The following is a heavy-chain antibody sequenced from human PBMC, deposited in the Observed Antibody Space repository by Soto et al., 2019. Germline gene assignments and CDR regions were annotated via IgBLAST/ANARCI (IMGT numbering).Heavy chain of an antibody. CDR1: NYTFITYG. D-gene: IGHD2-2*01. Sequence: VKVSCKASNYTFITYGITWVRQAPGQGLEWVGWITPYNGNTNYGQNFQGRVTMTADTSTSTAYMELGSLTTDDTAVYYCARDTSFYFDYWGQGTRVTVSS. CDR3: ARDTSFYFDY. CDR2: ITPYNGNT. J-gene: IGHJ4*02. V-gene: IGHV1-18*01.